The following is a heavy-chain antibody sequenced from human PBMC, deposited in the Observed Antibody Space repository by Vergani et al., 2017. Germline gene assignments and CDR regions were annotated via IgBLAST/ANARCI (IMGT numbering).Heavy chain of an antibody. CDR3: ARDLHSDSSGSPYYYYGMDV. Sequence: EVQLVESGGGLIQPGGSLRLSCAASGFTVSSNYMSWVRQAPGKGLEWVSVIYSGGSTYYADSVQGLFTISRDNSKNTLYLQMNSLRAEDTAVYYRARDLHSDSSGSPYYYYGMDVWGQGTTVTVSS. CDR2: IYSGGST. J-gene: IGHJ6*02. D-gene: IGHD6-19*01. V-gene: IGHV3-53*01. CDR1: GFTVSSNY.